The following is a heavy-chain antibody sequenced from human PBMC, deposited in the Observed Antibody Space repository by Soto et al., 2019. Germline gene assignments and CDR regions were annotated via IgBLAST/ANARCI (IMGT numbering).Heavy chain of an antibody. J-gene: IGHJ6*02. Sequence: PGESLKISCKGSGYSFTSYWISWVRQMPGKGLEWMGRIDPSDSYTNYSPSFQGHVTISADKSISTAYLQWSSLKASDTAMYYCASYNYYDSSGYYASVYYYYYGMVVWGQGTTVTVSS. CDR3: ASYNYYDSSGYYASVYYYYYGMVV. CDR1: GYSFTSYW. CDR2: IDPSDSYT. D-gene: IGHD3-22*01. V-gene: IGHV5-10-1*01.